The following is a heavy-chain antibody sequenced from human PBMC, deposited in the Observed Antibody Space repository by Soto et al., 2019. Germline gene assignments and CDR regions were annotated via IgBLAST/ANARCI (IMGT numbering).Heavy chain of an antibody. V-gene: IGHV3-33*01. CDR3: ARRDVTMVRGVMGGMDV. CDR1: GFTFSSYG. CDR2: IWYDGSNK. J-gene: IGHJ6*02. Sequence: QVQLVESGGGVVQPGRSLRLSCAASGFTFSSYGMHWVRQAPGKGLEWVAVIWYDGSNKYYADSVKGRFTISRDNSKNTLYLQMNSLRAEDTAVYYCARRDVTMVRGVMGGMDVWGQGTTVTVSS. D-gene: IGHD3-10*01.